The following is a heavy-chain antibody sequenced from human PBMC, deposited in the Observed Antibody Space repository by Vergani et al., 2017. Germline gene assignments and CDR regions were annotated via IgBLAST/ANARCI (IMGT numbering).Heavy chain of an antibody. V-gene: IGHV4-59*01. Sequence: QVQLQESAPGLVKPSETLSLTCTVSGGSISSYYWSWIRQPPGKGLEWIGYIYYSGSTNYNPSLKSRVTISVDTSKNQFSLKLSSVTAADTAVYYCARAPPAGLFGYYYYYYMDVWGKGTTVTVSS. J-gene: IGHJ6*03. CDR2: IYYSGST. CDR3: ARAPPAGLFGYYYYYYMDV. D-gene: IGHD3-22*01. CDR1: GGSISSYY.